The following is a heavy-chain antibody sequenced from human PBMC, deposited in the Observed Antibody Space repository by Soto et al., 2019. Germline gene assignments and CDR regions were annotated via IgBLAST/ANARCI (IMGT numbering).Heavy chain of an antibody. Sequence: SETLSLTCTVSGGSVSSRTYYWAWIRQSPGKGLEWIGNIDYSGSTYDNPSLKSRVIMSVDTSRNQFSLKLSSVTAADTAVYYCASVPYYDFWSGSRSPSYYYYGIDVWGQGTTVTVSS. J-gene: IGHJ6*02. CDR2: IDYSGST. CDR1: GGSVSSRTYY. CDR3: ASVPYYDFWSGSRSPSYYYYGIDV. D-gene: IGHD3-3*01. V-gene: IGHV4-39*01.